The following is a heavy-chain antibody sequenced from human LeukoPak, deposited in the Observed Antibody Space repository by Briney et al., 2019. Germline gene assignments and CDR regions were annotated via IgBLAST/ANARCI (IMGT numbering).Heavy chain of an antibody. CDR2: IFGNGDTT. J-gene: IGHJ4*02. Sequence: GGSLRLSCAASGFTFSSYWMSWVRQAPGKGLEWVSIIFGNGDTTYYADSVKGRFTVSRDNSKDTLYLQMNDLRPDDTAIYYCAKRNTMVRGGPCFDYWGQGLLVTVSS. V-gene: IGHV3-23*01. D-gene: IGHD3-10*01. CDR1: GFTFSSYW. CDR3: AKRNTMVRGGPCFDY.